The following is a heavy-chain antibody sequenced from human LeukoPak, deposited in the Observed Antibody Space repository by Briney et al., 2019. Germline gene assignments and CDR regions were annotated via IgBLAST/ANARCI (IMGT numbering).Heavy chain of an antibody. CDR2: ISVSGENT. D-gene: IGHD3-10*01. CDR1: GFTFSSYA. CDR3: AKYGSGSYYNGLY. V-gene: IGHV3-23*01. J-gene: IGHJ4*02. Sequence: GGSLRLSCAASGFTFSSYAMSWVRQAPGKGLEWVSTISVSGENTYYADSVKGRFTISRDISKSTLYLQMNSLRDEDTALYYCAKYGSGSYYNGLYWGQGTLVTVSS.